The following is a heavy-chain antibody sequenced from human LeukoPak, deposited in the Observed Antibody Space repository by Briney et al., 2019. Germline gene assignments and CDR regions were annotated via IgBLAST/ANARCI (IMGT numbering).Heavy chain of an antibody. CDR1: GGSISSYY. CDR3: ARGVVAAKGGAFDI. CDR2: IYYSGGT. Sequence: SETLSLTYTVSGGSISSYYWSWIRQPPGKGLEWIGYIYYSGGTNYNPSLKSRVTISVDTSKNQFSLKLSSVTAADTAVYYCARGVVAAKGGAFDIWGQGTMVTVSS. J-gene: IGHJ3*02. V-gene: IGHV4-59*01. D-gene: IGHD2-15*01.